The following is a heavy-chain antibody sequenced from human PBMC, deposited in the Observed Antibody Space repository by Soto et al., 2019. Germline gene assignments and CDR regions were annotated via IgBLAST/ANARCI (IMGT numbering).Heavy chain of an antibody. V-gene: IGHV3-9*01. J-gene: IGHJ6*02. D-gene: IGHD2-15*01. Sequence: EVQLVESGGGLVQPGRSLRLSCAACGCTFDDYAFHWVRQAPGKGLEWVAGISWNSGDIAYADSVKGRFTISRDNAKNALYLPTHSPRREDSALYYCSNDAVNVLLGVTYGAGGMDVWCRGTTVPVSS. CDR2: ISWNSGDI. CDR1: GCTFDDYA. CDR3: SNDAVNVLLGVTYGAGGMDV.